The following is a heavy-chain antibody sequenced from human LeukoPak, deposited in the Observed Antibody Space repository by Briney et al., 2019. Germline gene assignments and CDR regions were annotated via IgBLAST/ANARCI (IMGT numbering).Heavy chain of an antibody. CDR3: ARFDLDYGDYEDY. CDR1: GGSISSYY. CDR2: IYYSGST. D-gene: IGHD4-17*01. V-gene: IGHV4-59*08. Sequence: PSETLSLTCTVSGGSISSYYWSWIRQPPGKGLEWIGYIYYSGSTNYNPSLKSRVTISVATSKNQFSLKLSSVTAADTAVYYCARFDLDYGDYEDYWGQGTLVTVSS. J-gene: IGHJ4*02.